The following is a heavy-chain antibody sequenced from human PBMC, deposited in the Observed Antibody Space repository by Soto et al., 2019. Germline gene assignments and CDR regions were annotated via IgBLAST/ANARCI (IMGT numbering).Heavy chain of an antibody. Sequence: VQLVESGGGLVQPGGSLRLSCVVSGFSFSSYWMNWVRQAPGKGLEWVANIRQDGSETHYVDSVTGRFTISRDNAKNSLYLQMNSLRAEDTAVYYCVRVTPTPGLDYWGQGTLVNVSS. CDR3: VRVTPTPGLDY. V-gene: IGHV3-7*03. CDR1: GFSFSSYW. D-gene: IGHD1-20*01. CDR2: IRQDGSET. J-gene: IGHJ4*02.